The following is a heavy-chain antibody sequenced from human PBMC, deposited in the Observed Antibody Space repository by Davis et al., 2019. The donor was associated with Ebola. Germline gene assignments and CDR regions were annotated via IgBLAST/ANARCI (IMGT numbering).Heavy chain of an antibody. CDR2: IYPGDSDT. CDR3: ARTSSSWYRWTSYYYGMDV. J-gene: IGHJ6*02. CDR1: GYSFTTYW. Sequence: GESLKISCKGSGYSFTTYWIGWVRQMPGKGLEWMGIIYPGDSDTRYSPSFQGQVTMSADKSISTAYLQWSSLKASDTAMYYCARTSSSWYRWTSYYYGMDVWGQGTTVTVSS. D-gene: IGHD6-13*01. V-gene: IGHV5-51*01.